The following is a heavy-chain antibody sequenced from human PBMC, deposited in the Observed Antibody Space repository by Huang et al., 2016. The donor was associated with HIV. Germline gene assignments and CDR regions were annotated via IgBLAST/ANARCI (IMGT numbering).Heavy chain of an antibody. J-gene: IGHJ6*02. CDR1: GGSISSSSYY. V-gene: IGHV4-39*01. Sequence: LQLQESGPGLVKSSETLSLICTVSGGSISSSSYYWGWIRQPPGKGPEWIGGIYYSGNTDENPPLKSRVTISVDTSKNQFSLKVNSVTAADTAVYYCARHGRVAGHYYNNMDVWGRGTTVTVSS. D-gene: IGHD6-19*01. CDR2: IYYSGNT. CDR3: ARHGRVAGHYYNNMDV.